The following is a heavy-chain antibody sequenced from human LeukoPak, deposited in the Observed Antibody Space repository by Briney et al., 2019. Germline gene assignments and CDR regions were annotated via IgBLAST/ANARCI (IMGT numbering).Heavy chain of an antibody. D-gene: IGHD4-17*01. J-gene: IGHJ5*02. V-gene: IGHV3-23*01. CDR1: GFTFSSYA. CDR3: AKDYGDPNWFDP. Sequence: GGSLRLSCAASGFTFSSYAMSRVRQAPGKGLEWVSAISGSGGSTYYADSVKGRFTISRDNSKNTLYLQMNSLRAEDTAVYYCAKDYGDPNWFDPWGQGTLVTVSS. CDR2: ISGSGGST.